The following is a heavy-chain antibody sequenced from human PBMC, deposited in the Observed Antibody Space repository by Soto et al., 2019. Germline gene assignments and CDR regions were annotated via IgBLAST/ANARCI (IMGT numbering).Heavy chain of an antibody. CDR1: GFTFDDYA. D-gene: IGHD6-19*01. CDR3: AKGPNHRSGWYTDAFDI. CDR2: ISWNSGSI. V-gene: IGHV3-9*01. Sequence: EVQLVESGGGLVQPGRALRLSCAATGFTFDDYAMHWVRQAPGKGLEWVSGISWNSGSIGYADSVKGRFTISRDNAKNSLYLQMNSLRAEDTALYYCAKGPNHRSGWYTDAFDICGQGTMVTVSS. J-gene: IGHJ3*02.